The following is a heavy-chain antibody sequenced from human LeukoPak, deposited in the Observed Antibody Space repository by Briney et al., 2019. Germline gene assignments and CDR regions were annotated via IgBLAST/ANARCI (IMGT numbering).Heavy chain of an antibody. CDR3: ARDFGEGELRAYYSGMDV. D-gene: IGHD1-26*01. Sequence: SETLSLTCAVSGGSISSSNWWSWVRQPPGKGLEWIGEIYHSGSTNYNPSLKSRVTISVDTSKNQFSLKLSSVAAADTAVYYCARDFGEGELRAYYSGMDVWGQGTTVTVSS. J-gene: IGHJ6*02. CDR2: IYHSGST. CDR1: GGSISSSNW. V-gene: IGHV4-4*02.